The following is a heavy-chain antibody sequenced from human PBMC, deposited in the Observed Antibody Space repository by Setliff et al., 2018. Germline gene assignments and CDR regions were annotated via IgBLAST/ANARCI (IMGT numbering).Heavy chain of an antibody. V-gene: IGHV3-30-3*01. J-gene: IGHJ6*02. CDR1: GFTFSSYA. Sequence: GGSLRLSCAASGFTFSSYAMHWVRQAPGKGLEWVAVISYDGSNKYYADSVKGRFTISRDNSKNTLYLQMNSLRAEDTAVYYCARVGYCSGGSCYSPWGYYYYGMDVWGQGTTVTVSS. CDR2: ISYDGSNK. D-gene: IGHD2-15*01. CDR3: ARVGYCSGGSCYSPWGYYYYGMDV.